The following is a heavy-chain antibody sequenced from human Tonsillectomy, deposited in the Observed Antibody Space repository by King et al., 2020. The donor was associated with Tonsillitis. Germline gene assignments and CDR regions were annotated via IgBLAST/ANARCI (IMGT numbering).Heavy chain of an antibody. CDR1: GGSISSSSYY. CDR2: IYYSGST. Sequence: LQLQESGPGLVKPSETLSLTCTVSGGSISSSSYYWGWIRQPPGKGLEWIGSIYYSGSTYYNPSLKSRVTISVDTSKNQFSLKLSSVTAADTAVYYCARHGRCSGGSCYYYYMDVWGNGTTVTVSS. V-gene: IGHV4-39*01. J-gene: IGHJ6*03. D-gene: IGHD2-15*01. CDR3: ARHGRCSGGSCYYYYMDV.